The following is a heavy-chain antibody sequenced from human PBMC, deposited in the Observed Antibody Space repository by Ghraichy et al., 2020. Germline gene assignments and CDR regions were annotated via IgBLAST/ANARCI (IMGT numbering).Heavy chain of an antibody. CDR2: IYTSGST. V-gene: IGHV4-4*07. CDR3: ARDTGRGAHFDY. J-gene: IGHJ4*02. D-gene: IGHD1-26*01. CDR1: GGESSSYY. Sequence: LSLPWKGEGGESSSYYWSWIRQPARKGLEWIGRIYTSGSTNSNSSLKSRVTMSVDTYKNQFSLKLSSVTAADTAVYYCARDTGRGAHFDYWGQGTLVTVSS.